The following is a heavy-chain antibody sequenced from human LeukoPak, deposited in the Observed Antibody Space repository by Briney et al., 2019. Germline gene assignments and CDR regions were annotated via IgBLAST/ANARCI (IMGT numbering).Heavy chain of an antibody. Sequence: GGSLRLSCTASGFTFSSYAMSWVRQAPGKGLEWVSGISGSGGSTYYADSVKGRLTISRDNSKNTLYLQMNSLRAEDTAVYFCAKVGSCYNFYYFDYWGQGTLATVSS. J-gene: IGHJ4*02. CDR3: AKVGSCYNFYYFDY. D-gene: IGHD3-10*01. CDR2: ISGSGGST. CDR1: GFTFSSYA. V-gene: IGHV3-23*01.